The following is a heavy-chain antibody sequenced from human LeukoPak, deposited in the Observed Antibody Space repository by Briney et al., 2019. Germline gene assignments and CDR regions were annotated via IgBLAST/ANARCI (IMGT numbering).Heavy chain of an antibody. CDR2: ISAYNGNT. Sequence: GASVKVSCKASGYTFTSYGISWVRQAPGQGLEWMGWISAYNGNTNYAQKLQGRVTMTTDTSTSTAYMELRSLRSDDTAVYYCAREVVRGVIFESNWFDPWGQGTLVTVSS. V-gene: IGHV1-18*01. D-gene: IGHD3-10*01. CDR1: GYTFTSYG. J-gene: IGHJ5*02. CDR3: AREVVRGVIFESNWFDP.